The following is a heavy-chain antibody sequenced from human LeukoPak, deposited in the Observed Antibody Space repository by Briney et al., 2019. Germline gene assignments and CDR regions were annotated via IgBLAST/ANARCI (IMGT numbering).Heavy chain of an antibody. D-gene: IGHD3-3*01. Sequence: GGSLRLSCAASGFTFSDYYMSWIRQAPGKGLEWVSYISSGGSTIYYADSVKGRFTISRDNAKNSLYLQMNSLRAEDTAVYYCARVETIFGVVSYYFDSWGQGTLVTVSS. CDR1: GFTFSDYY. V-gene: IGHV3-11*04. CDR3: ARVETIFGVVSYYFDS. J-gene: IGHJ4*02. CDR2: ISSGGSTI.